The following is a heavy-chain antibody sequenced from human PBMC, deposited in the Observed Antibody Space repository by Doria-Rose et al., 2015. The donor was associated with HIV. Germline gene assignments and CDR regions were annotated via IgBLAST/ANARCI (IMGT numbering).Heavy chain of an antibody. CDR3: ARERREERENHYSGPEKRSYYYYSCMDV. CDR2: T. J-gene: IGHJ6*02. D-gene: IGHD3-10*01. V-gene: IGHV4-31*02. Sequence: TYYNPSLKSRVTISVDTSKSQFSLRLSSVTAADTAVYYCARERREERENHYSGPEKRSYYYYSCMDVWGQGTTVTVSS.